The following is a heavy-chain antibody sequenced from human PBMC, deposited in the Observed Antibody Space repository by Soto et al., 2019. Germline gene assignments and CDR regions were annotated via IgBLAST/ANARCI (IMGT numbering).Heavy chain of an antibody. Sequence: QVQLVQSGAEMKTPGSSVKVSCQSSGGTFNTYAMNWVRQAPGQGPEWMGDISPMFGAANYAPKFQGRVTITADESTGTSYLQSSSLTSEDTALYFCAREVQVHTPAFVYWGQGTLVTVSS. CDR1: GGTFNTYA. J-gene: IGHJ4*02. CDR2: ISPMFGAA. V-gene: IGHV1-69*19. CDR3: AREVQVHTPAFVY. D-gene: IGHD3-10*01.